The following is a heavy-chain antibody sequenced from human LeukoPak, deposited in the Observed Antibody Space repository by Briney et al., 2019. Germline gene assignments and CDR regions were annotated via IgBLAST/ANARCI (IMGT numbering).Heavy chain of an antibody. J-gene: IGHJ6*03. CDR3: ARGSSGVGALYYYYYMDV. D-gene: IGHD1-26*01. CDR2: ISGSGGST. CDR1: GFTFSSYA. Sequence: PGGSLRLSCAASGFTFSSYAMSWVRQAPGKGLEWVSAISGSGGSTYYADSVKGRFTISRDNSKNTLYLQMNSLRAEDTAVYYCARGSSGVGALYYYYYMDVWGKGTTVTVSS. V-gene: IGHV3-23*01.